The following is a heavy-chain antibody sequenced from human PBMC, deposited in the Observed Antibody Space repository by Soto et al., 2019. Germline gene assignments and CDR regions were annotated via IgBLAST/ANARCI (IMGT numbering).Heavy chain of an antibody. Sequence: QVQLQESGPGLVKPSQTLSLTCTVSGGSISSGGYYWSWIRQHPGKGLEWIGYIYYSGSTYYNPSLKHRVTISVDPSKNQFSLKLSSVTAADTAVYYCARSGYSYGPNPLLYWGQGTLVTVSS. J-gene: IGHJ4*02. D-gene: IGHD5-18*01. CDR3: ARSGYSYGPNPLLY. CDR2: IYYSGST. CDR1: GGSISSGGYY. V-gene: IGHV4-31*03.